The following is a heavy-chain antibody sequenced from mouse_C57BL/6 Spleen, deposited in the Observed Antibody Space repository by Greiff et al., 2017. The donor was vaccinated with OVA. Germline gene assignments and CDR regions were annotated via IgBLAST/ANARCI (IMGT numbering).Heavy chain of an antibody. V-gene: IGHV7-1*01. Sequence: DVKLVESGGGLVQSGRSLRLSCATSGFTFSDFYMEWVRQAPGKGLEWIAASRNKANDYTTEYSASVKGRFIVSRDTSQSILYLQMNALRAEDTAIYYCARDAVRRAWFAYWGQGTLVTVSA. CDR3: ARDAVRRAWFAY. CDR2: SRNKANDYTT. D-gene: IGHD2-14*01. CDR1: GFTFSDFY. J-gene: IGHJ3*01.